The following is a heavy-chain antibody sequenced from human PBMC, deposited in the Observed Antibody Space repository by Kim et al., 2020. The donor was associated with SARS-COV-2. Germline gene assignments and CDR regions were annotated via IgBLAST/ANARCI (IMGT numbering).Heavy chain of an antibody. Sequence: YAASVKGRFTISRDDSKNTAYLQMNSLKTEDTAVYYCTRQGISSGWYRDYWGQGTLVTVSS. J-gene: IGHJ4*02. D-gene: IGHD6-19*01. V-gene: IGHV3-73*01. CDR3: TRQGISSGWYRDY.